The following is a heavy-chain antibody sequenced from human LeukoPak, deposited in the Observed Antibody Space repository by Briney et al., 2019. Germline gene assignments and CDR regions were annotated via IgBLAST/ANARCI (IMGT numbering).Heavy chain of an antibody. CDR1: GYTFTSYG. V-gene: IGHV1-18*01. Sequence: ASVKVSCKASGYTFTSYGISWVRQAPGQGLEWMGWISAYNGNTNYAQKLQGRVTMTTDTSTSTAYMELRSLRSDDTAVYYCARDGTAYYGSGSYYKGGNYYYYYMDVWGKGTTVTVSS. CDR2: ISAYNGNT. CDR3: ARDGTAYYGSGSYYKGGNYYYYYMDV. D-gene: IGHD3-10*01. J-gene: IGHJ6*03.